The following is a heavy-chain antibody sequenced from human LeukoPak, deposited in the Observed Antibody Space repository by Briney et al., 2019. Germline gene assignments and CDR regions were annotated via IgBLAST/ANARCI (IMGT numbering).Heavy chain of an antibody. CDR3: AKAMPDMAYFDY. Sequence: GGSLRLSCAASGFTFSNYDMSWLRQAPGKGLEWLSFIFSTSGDTWYADSVKGRFTISRDNAKNSLSLQMNSLRAEDTAVYYCAKAMPDMAYFDYWGQGTLVTVSS. V-gene: IGHV3-11*06. CDR2: IFSTSGDT. J-gene: IGHJ4*02. CDR1: GFTFSNYD. D-gene: IGHD5-18*01.